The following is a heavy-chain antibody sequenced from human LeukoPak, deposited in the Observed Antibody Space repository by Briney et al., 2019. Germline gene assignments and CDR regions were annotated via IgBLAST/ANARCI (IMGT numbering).Heavy chain of an antibody. J-gene: IGHJ6*03. Sequence: SETLSLTCTVSGGSINSSNYYWGWIRQPPGKGLEWIGSIYYTGNTYYNPSLKSRVTISVDTSKNHFSLMLTSVTAADTALYYCARAVQLERPPPLIDYYYMDVWGKGTTVTVSS. CDR3: ARAVQLERPPPLIDYYYMDV. CDR1: GGSINSSNYY. D-gene: IGHD1-1*01. V-gene: IGHV4-39*02. CDR2: IYYTGNT.